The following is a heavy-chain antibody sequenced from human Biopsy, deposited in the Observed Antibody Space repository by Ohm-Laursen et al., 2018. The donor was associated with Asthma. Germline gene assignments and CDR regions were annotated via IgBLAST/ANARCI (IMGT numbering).Heavy chain of an antibody. CDR3: ARISRLGYNSLDHSMDV. CDR1: GFSVSTKY. Sequence: SLRLSCAASGFSVSTKYMSWVRQAPGKGLEWVSLIYSGDNTYYADSVKGRFTISRDHSKLYLQMNNLRAEDTAVYHCARISRLGYNSLDHSMDVWGQGTTVTVSS. V-gene: IGHV3-53*01. CDR2: IYSGDNT. D-gene: IGHD5-24*01. J-gene: IGHJ6*02.